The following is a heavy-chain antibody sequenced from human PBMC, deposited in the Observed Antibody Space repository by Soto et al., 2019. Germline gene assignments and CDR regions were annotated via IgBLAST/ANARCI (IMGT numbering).Heavy chain of an antibody. CDR1: GYNFSGSW. Sequence: GSGYNFSGSWIALVRQMPGEGLELMGIIYPSDSDTRYRPSFQGQVTISADKSISSAYLQWSSLRASDTAMYYCARGGVSTRTFDYWGQGTPVTVSS. D-gene: IGHD3-3*01. CDR3: ARGGVSTRTFDY. CDR2: IYPSDSDT. J-gene: IGHJ4*02. V-gene: IGHV5-51*01.